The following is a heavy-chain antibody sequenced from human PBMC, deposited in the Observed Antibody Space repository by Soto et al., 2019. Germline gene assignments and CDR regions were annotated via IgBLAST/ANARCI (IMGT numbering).Heavy chain of an antibody. Sequence: DVQLVESGGGLVKPGGSLRLSCVASGPTFSTYGMNWIRQTPGKGLEWVSSITSSGSYIHYADSVQGRFTVSRDNAKNSIYLQMNSLRVEDTAVYFCARDESAGSSTSNWGQGTLVTVSS. J-gene: IGHJ4*02. V-gene: IGHV3-21*01. CDR1: GPTFSTYG. CDR3: ARDESAGSSTSN. D-gene: IGHD2-2*01. CDR2: ITSSGSYI.